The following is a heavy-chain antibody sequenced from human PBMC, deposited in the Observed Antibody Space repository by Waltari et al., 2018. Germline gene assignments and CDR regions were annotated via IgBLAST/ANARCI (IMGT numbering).Heavy chain of an antibody. J-gene: IGHJ4*02. V-gene: IGHV3-53*02. CDR2: IYSGDTT. Sequence: EVQLVETGGVLIQSGGSLRLSCASSGFTVTSNYMNWVRQAPGKGLEWVSIIYSGDTTDYADSVKGRFTISRDNSKNTLYLQMNSVRVEDTAMYYCARFGDFGDSGYFHYWGQGTLVTVSS. CDR1: GFTVTSNY. CDR3: ARFGDFGDSGYFHY. D-gene: IGHD4-17*01.